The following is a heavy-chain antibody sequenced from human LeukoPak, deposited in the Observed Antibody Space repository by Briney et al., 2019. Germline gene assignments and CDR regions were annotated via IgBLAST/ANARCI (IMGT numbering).Heavy chain of an antibody. CDR1: GFTFDDYA. CDR2: ISWDGGST. V-gene: IGHV3-43D*03. Sequence: PGGSLRLSCAASGFTFDDYAVHWVRQAPGKGLEWVSLISWDGGSTYYADSVKGRFTISRDNSKNSLYLQMNSLRAEDTALYYCAKDASYCSSTSCYGYYYMDVWGKGTTVTVSS. D-gene: IGHD2-2*01. CDR3: AKDASYCSSTSCYGYYYMDV. J-gene: IGHJ6*03.